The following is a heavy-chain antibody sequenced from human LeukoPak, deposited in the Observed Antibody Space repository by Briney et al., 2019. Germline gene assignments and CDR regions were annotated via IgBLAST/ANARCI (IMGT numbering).Heavy chain of an antibody. D-gene: IGHD1-26*01. CDR1: GFTFSRYS. J-gene: IGHJ4*02. CDR2: ISSSSSYI. Sequence: GGSLRLSCAASGFTFSRYSMNWVREAPGKGLEWVSSISSSSSYIFYADSVKGRFTISRDNVQNSLYLQMNSLRAEDTAVYFCARDAGELLRFDYFDCWGQGTLVTVSS. CDR3: ARDAGELLRFDYFDC. V-gene: IGHV3-21*06.